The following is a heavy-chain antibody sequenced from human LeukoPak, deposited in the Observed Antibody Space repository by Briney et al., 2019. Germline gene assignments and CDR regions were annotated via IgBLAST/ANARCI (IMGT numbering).Heavy chain of an antibody. CDR1: GYSLSSDYY. V-gene: IGHV4-38-2*01. J-gene: IGHJ3*02. D-gene: IGHD2-2*01. CDR2: IYHSGST. CDR3: ARLLTYCSSTSCFFSAFDI. Sequence: SDTLSLTCAVSGYSLSSDYYWGWLRQPPEKDLERIGSIYHSGSTYYNPSLESRVPISVDTSKNHFSLKLSSVPAADTAVYYCARLLTYCSSTSCFFSAFDIWGQGTMVTVSS.